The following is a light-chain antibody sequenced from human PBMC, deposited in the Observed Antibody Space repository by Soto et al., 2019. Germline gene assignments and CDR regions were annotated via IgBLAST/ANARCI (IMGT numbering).Light chain of an antibody. Sequence: QSVLTQPASVSGSPGQSITVSCTGTSSDIGGYIFVSWYQQHPGKAPKLMIYDINNRPSGVSKRFSGSKSGSTASLTISGPQSQGETDYYSVSYPASSSYVFGTGHRVTVL. V-gene: IGLV2-14*01. J-gene: IGLJ1*01. CDR2: DIN. CDR1: SSDIGGYIF. CDR3: VSYPASSSYV.